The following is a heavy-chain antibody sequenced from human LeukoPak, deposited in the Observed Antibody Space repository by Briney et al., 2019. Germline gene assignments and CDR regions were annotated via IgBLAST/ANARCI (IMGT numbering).Heavy chain of an antibody. CDR3: ARRRGSYSDYYYYYMDV. CDR1: GYSFTSYW. D-gene: IGHD1-26*01. Sequence: GESLKISCKGSGYSFTSYWIGWVRQMPGKGLEWMGIIYPGDSDTRYGPSFQGQVTISADKSISTAYLQWSSLKASDTAMYYCARRRGSYSDYYYYYMDVWGKGTTVTVSS. CDR2: IYPGDSDT. J-gene: IGHJ6*03. V-gene: IGHV5-51*01.